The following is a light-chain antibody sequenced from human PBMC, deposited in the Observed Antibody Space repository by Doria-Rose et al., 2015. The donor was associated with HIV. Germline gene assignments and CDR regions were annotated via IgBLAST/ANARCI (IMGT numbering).Light chain of an antibody. CDR2: DGS. CDR1: QSFSSTY. CDR3: HQYGTSWA. Sequence: EIVLTQSPGTLSLSPGERATLSCRASQSFSSTYLAWYQQKPGQAPSLIIYDGSTRATGITDRFSASGSGTDFTLTINRLEPEDFALYYCHQYGTSWAFGQGTKVEI. V-gene: IGKV3-20*01. J-gene: IGKJ1*01.